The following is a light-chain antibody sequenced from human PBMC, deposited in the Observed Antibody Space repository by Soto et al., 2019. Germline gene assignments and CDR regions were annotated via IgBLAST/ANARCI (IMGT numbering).Light chain of an antibody. CDR1: QSIGTW. J-gene: IGKJ1*01. V-gene: IGKV1-5*01. CDR2: DGF. CDR3: QQYSDSSGA. Sequence: DIQVTQAPSTLSASVGDRVTITCGASQSIGTWLAWYQQKPGKAPKLLMFDGFTLDSGVPSRFSDIGSGTDFTLTMTSLQPDDFAAYYCQQYSDSSGAFGQGTKVDIK.